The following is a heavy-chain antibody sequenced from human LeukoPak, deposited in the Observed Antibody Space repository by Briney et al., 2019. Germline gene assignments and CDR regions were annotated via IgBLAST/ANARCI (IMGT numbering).Heavy chain of an antibody. CDR1: GFTFSDYY. V-gene: IGHV3-11*04. CDR3: ARRLAYCGGDCYSVYNWFDP. J-gene: IGHJ5*02. CDR2: ISSSGSTI. Sequence: PGGSLRLSCAASGFTFSDYYMSWIRQAPGKGLEWVSYISSSGSTIYYADSVKGRFTISRDNAKNSLYLQMNSLRAEDTAVYYCARRLAYCGGDCYSVYNWFDPWGQGTLVTVSS. D-gene: IGHD2-21*02.